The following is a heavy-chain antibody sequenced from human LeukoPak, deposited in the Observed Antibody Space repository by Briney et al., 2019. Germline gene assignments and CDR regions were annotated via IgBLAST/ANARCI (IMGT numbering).Heavy chain of an antibody. CDR1: GFTFSSYA. CDR3: VKYTVAVAGSYFDY. Sequence: GGSLRLSCSASGFTFSSYAMHWVRQAPGKGLEYVSAISSNGGSTYYADSVKGRFTISRDNSKNTLYLQMSSLRAEDTAVYYCVKYTVAVAGSYFDYWGQGTLVTVSS. J-gene: IGHJ4*02. CDR2: ISSNGGST. D-gene: IGHD6-19*01. V-gene: IGHV3-64D*06.